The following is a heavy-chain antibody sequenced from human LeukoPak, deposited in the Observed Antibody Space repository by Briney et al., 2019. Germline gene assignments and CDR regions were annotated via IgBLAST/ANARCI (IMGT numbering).Heavy chain of an antibody. Sequence: GGSLRLSCAASGFTFSSYAMNWIRQAPGKGLEWVSYISSDSSTIYYADSVEGRFTISRDNAKTSLYLQMNSLRADDTAIYYCARQEPYGGKMFDPWGQGTLVTVPS. CDR2: ISSDSSTI. V-gene: IGHV3-48*01. D-gene: IGHD4-23*01. CDR3: ARQEPYGGKMFDP. CDR1: GFTFSSYA. J-gene: IGHJ5*02.